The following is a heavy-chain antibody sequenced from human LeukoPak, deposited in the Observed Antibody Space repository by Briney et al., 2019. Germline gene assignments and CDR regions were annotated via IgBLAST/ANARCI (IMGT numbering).Heavy chain of an antibody. V-gene: IGHV4-39*01. J-gene: IGHJ6*02. CDR2: INYSGST. CDR3: ARRAYCSSTSCYYYYYYGMDV. CDR1: GGSISSSSYY. D-gene: IGHD2-2*01. Sequence: SETLSLTCTVSGGSISSSSYYWGWIRQPPGKGLEWIGSINYSGSTYYNPSLKSRVTISVDTSKNQLSLKLSSVTAADTAVYYCARRAYCSSTSCYYYYYYGMDVWGQGTTVTVSS.